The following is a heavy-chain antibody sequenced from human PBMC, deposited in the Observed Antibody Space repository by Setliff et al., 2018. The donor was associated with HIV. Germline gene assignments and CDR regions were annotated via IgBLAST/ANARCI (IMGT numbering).Heavy chain of an antibody. J-gene: IGHJ4*02. CDR2: IYWNNDK. CDR3: AHRPLSADDFDY. CDR1: GFSLNTPGLG. V-gene: IGHV2-5*01. Sequence: SGPTLVNPTQTLTLTCTFSGFSLNTPGLGVGWIRQPPGEALEWLALIYWNNDKRYNPSLGSRLSITKDTSKNLVVLVMTNMDAVDTATYYRAHRPLSADDFDYWGQGTQVTVS.